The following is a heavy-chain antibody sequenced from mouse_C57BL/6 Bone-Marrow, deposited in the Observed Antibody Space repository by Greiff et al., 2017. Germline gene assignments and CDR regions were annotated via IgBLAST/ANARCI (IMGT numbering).Heavy chain of an antibody. J-gene: IGHJ4*01. D-gene: IGHD2-4*01. CDR3: ARSYDYDDYTVDY. V-gene: IGHV1-64*01. CDR1: GYTFTNYW. CDR2: MHPNGGSP. Sequence: QVQLQQPGAELVKPGASVKLSCKASGYTFTNYWMHWVKQRPGQGLEWIGMMHPNGGSPDYNEKFKSEATLSVDKSARTAYMELSSLTSEDSAVYYCARSYDYDDYTVDYWGRGTSVTVSS.